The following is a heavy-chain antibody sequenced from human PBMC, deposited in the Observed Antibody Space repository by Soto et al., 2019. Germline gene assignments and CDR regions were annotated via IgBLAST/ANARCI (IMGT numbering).Heavy chain of an antibody. CDR1: GDSFSSNTAS. V-gene: IGHV6-1*01. J-gene: IGHJ5*02. CDR3: AKGDNLGPKTGYAFDP. Sequence: QTLSLTCAIPGDSFSSNTASWNWIRQSPSRGLEWLGRTYFRSKWYNDYAVSVKSRIIINPDTSNNQFSLQLNSVTPEDTAVYVCAKGDNLGPKTGYAFDPWGQGIMVTVS. CDR2: TYFRSKWYN. D-gene: IGHD5-12*01.